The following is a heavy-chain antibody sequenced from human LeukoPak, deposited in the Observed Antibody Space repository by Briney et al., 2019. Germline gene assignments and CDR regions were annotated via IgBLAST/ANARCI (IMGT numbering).Heavy chain of an antibody. CDR1: GFTFSDYY. J-gene: IGHJ6*03. V-gene: IGHV3-11*04. CDR3: ARGSGELSYYYYMDV. D-gene: IGHD3-10*01. CDR2: ISSSGSTI. Sequence: GGSLRLTCAASGFTFSDYYMSWIRQAPGKGLEWVSYISSSGSTIYYADSVKGRFTISRDNAKNSLYLQMNSLRAEDTAVYYCARGSGELSYYYYMDVWGKGTTVTVSS.